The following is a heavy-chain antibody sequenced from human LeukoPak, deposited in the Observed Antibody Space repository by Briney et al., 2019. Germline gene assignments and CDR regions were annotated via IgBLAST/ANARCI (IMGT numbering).Heavy chain of an antibody. CDR2: INHSGST. CDR1: GGSFSGYY. CDR3: ARGPRRGNYYYYGMDV. Sequence: SETPSLTCAVYGGSFSGYYWSWIRQPPGKGLEWIGEINHSGSTNYNPSLKSRVTISVDTSKNQFSLKLSSVTAADTAVYYCARGPRRGNYYYYGMDVWGQGTTVTVSS. V-gene: IGHV4-34*01. J-gene: IGHJ6*02. D-gene: IGHD3-10*01.